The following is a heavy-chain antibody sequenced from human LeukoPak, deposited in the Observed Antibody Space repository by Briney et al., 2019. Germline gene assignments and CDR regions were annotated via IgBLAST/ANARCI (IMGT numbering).Heavy chain of an antibody. D-gene: IGHD6-13*01. J-gene: IGHJ3*02. Sequence: GGSLRLSCAASGFTFSNAWMSWVRQVPGKGLEWVGRIKSKTDGGTTDYAAPVKGRFTISRDDSKNTLYLQMNSLKTEDTAVYYCAREHRTGYSSRGAFDIWGQGTMVTVSS. CDR2: IKSKTDGGTT. V-gene: IGHV3-15*01. CDR1: GFTFSNAW. CDR3: AREHRTGYSSRGAFDI.